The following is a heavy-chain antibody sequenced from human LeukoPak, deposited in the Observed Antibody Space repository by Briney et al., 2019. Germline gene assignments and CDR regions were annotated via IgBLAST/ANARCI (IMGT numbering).Heavy chain of an antibody. V-gene: IGHV4-59*01. CDR3: ARGKPLEPLDY. CDR1: GGSISSYY. Sequence: SETLSLTCTVSGGSISSYYWSWIRQPPGKGREWIGYTYYSGTTNYNPSLKSRVTISIDTSKNQFSLKLNSVTAADTAVYFCARGKPLEPLDYWGQGTLVTVSS. D-gene: IGHD1-1*01. J-gene: IGHJ4*02. CDR2: TYYSGTT.